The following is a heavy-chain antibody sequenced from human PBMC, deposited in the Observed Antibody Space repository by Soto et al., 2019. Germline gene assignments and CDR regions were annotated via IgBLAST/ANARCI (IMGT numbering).Heavy chain of an antibody. CDR2: IYYSGST. CDR1: GGSISSYY. Sequence: QVQLQESGPGLVKPSETLSLTCTVSGGSISSYYWSWIRQPPGKGLEWIGYIYYSGSTNYNPSLKSRVTISVDTSKNPFPLSLRSVTAADTAVYYCAKCSDFWSGYYPASLHYYYYMDVWGKGTTVTVSS. V-gene: IGHV4-59*01. CDR3: AKCSDFWSGYYPASLHYYYYMDV. J-gene: IGHJ6*03. D-gene: IGHD3-3*01.